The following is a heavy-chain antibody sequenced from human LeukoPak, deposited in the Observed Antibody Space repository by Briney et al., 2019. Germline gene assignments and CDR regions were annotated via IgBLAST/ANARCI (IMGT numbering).Heavy chain of an antibody. D-gene: IGHD3-10*01. CDR2: INPSGGST. CDR1: GYTFTSYY. Sequence: ASVKVCCKASGYTFTSYYMHWVGQAPGQGGEGRGVINPSGGSTSYAHNFQGLVTMTRDTSTSTFYMELSSLRSEYTAVYYCARDWPETDITMVRVVTNPDYWGQGTLVTVSS. J-gene: IGHJ4*02. V-gene: IGHV1-46*01. CDR3: ARDWPETDITMVRVVTNPDY.